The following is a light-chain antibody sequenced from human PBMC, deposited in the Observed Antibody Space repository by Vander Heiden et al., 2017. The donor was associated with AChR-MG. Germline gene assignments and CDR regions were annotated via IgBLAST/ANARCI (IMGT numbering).Light chain of an antibody. Sequence: EIVMTQSPATLSVSPGERATLSCRASQSVSSKLAWYLQKPGQAPRVLIYGASSRATGIPARFRGRGSETEFTLTISSLQSEDFALYYCQQYHNWPWTFGQGTQVEL. CDR1: QSVSSK. CDR3: QQYHNWPWT. CDR2: GAS. J-gene: IGKJ1*01. V-gene: IGKV3-15*01.